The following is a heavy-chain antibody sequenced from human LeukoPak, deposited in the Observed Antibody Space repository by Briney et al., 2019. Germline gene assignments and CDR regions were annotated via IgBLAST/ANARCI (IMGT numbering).Heavy chain of an antibody. CDR3: ARWATSRGGYYYYDY. D-gene: IGHD3-10*01. J-gene: IGHJ4*02. V-gene: IGHV1-46*01. CDR1: GYTFTSYY. CDR2: IDPSGGDT. Sequence: ASVKVSCKASGYTFTSYYMHWVRLAPGQGLEWMGIIDPSGGDTTYAPKFQDRVTMTRDTSTSTAYMELRSLRSDDTAVYYCARWATSRGGYYYYDYWGQGTLVTVSS.